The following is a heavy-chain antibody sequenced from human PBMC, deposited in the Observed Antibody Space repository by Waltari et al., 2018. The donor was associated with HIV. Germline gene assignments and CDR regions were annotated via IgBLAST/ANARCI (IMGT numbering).Heavy chain of an antibody. CDR1: GFTFSSYG. V-gene: IGHV3-33*01. J-gene: IGHJ6*04. Sequence: QVQLVESGGGVVKPGRSLRLSCAASGFTFSSYGMHWVRQAPGKGLECVASIWYDGSKSYYADSVKGRFTISRDNSKKMLFLQMNSLSVDDTAVYFCAREPGIGRFGQMDVWGKGTIVRVYS. D-gene: IGHD3-10*01. CDR2: IWYDGSKS. CDR3: AREPGIGRFGQMDV.